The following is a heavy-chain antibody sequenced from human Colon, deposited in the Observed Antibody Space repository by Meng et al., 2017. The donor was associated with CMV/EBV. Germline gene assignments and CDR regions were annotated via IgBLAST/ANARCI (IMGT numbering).Heavy chain of an antibody. J-gene: IGHJ4*02. Sequence: CKASRDTFNNNAISWVRQAPRQVLEWMGGIIPMPNSLPSTPPFRARVTISADKSTSTVYMELRALRSEDTAVYYCARHYDSSAYYFDSWGQGVLVTVSS. CDR1: RDTFNNNA. D-gene: IGHD3-22*01. CDR3: ARHYDSSAYYFDS. V-gene: IGHV1-69*10. CDR2: IIPMPNSL.